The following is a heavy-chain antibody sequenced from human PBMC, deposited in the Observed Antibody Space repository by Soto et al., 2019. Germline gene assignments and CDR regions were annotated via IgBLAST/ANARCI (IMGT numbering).Heavy chain of an antibody. CDR2: ISSSSSYI. CDR3: ATGTMVRGASYYYYGMDV. CDR1: GFTFSSYS. D-gene: IGHD3-10*01. J-gene: IGHJ6*02. V-gene: IGHV3-21*01. Sequence: SGGSLRLSCAASGFTFSSYSMNWVRQAPGKGLEWVSSISSSSSYIYYADSVKGRFTISRDNAKNSLYLQMNSLRAEDTAVYYCATGTMVRGASYYYYGMDVWGQGTTVTVSS.